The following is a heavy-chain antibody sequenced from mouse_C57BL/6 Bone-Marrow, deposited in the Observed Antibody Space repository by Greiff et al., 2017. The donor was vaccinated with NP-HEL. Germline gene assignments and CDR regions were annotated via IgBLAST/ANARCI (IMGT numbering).Heavy chain of an antibody. J-gene: IGHJ2*01. CDR1: GYTFTSYW. CDR2: IDPSDSYT. Sequence: VQLQQPGAELVRPGTSVKLSCKASGYTFTSYWMHWVKQRPGQGLEWIGVIDPSDSYTNYNQKFKGKATLTVDTSSSTAYMQLSSLTSEDSAVYYCARGGYYGPYYFDYWGQGTTLTVSS. V-gene: IGHV1-59*01. D-gene: IGHD1-1*01. CDR3: ARGGYYGPYYFDY.